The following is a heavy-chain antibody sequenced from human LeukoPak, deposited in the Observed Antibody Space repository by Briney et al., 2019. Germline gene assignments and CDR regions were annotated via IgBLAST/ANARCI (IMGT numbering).Heavy chain of an antibody. Sequence: GGSLRLSCAASGFTFSSYAMHWVRQAPGKGLEWVAVISYDGSNKYYADSVKGRFTISRDNSKNTLYLQMSSLRAEDTAVYYCAREDPLDAFDIWGQGTMVTVSS. V-gene: IGHV3-30-3*01. CDR3: AREDPLDAFDI. CDR2: ISYDGSNK. J-gene: IGHJ3*02. CDR1: GFTFSSYA.